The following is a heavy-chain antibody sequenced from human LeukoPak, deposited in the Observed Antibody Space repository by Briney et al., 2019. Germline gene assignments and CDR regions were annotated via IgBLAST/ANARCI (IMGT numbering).Heavy chain of an antibody. CDR3: ARRSSGSYLDAFDI. V-gene: IGHV5-51*01. J-gene: IGHJ3*02. CDR1: GYIFTNNW. Sequence: GESLKISCKGSGYIFTNNWITWVRQMPGKGLEWMGIIYPGDSDTRYSPSFQGQVTISADKSISTAYLQWSSLKASDTAMYYCARRSSGSYLDAFDIWGQGTMVTVSS. D-gene: IGHD1-26*01. CDR2: IYPGDSDT.